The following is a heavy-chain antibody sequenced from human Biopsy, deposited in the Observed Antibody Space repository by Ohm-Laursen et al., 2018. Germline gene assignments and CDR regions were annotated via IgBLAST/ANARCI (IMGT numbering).Heavy chain of an antibody. Sequence: PSQTLSLTCAVYGESFNGYYWSRIRQTPGKGLEWIGEINHSGRTNYNPSLKSRVTISVDTSKNQFSLKVRSVTAADTAVYYCVRGVDYYDPYHYYALDVWGQGTTVTVSS. CDR1: GESFNGYY. D-gene: IGHD3-22*01. CDR3: VRGVDYYDPYHYYALDV. J-gene: IGHJ6*02. CDR2: INHSGRT. V-gene: IGHV4-34*01.